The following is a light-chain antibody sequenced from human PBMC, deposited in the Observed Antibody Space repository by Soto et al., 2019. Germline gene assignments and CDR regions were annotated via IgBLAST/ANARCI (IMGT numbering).Light chain of an antibody. CDR2: GNN. V-gene: IGLV1-40*01. J-gene: IGLJ2*01. CDR3: QSYDTSLSGSV. CDR1: SSNIGAGYD. Sequence: SVLTQPPSVSGAPGQRVTISCTGTSSNIGAGYDVHWYQHLPGTAPKLLIYGNNDRPSGVPDRFSGSKSGTSASLAITGLQAEDEADYYCQSYDTSLSGSVFGRGTKVTVL.